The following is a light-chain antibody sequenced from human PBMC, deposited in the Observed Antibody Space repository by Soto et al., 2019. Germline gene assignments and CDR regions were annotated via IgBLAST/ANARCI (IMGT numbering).Light chain of an antibody. CDR2: LGS. CDR1: QSILQSNGYNY. Sequence: DIVMTQSPLSLPVTPGDPASISCRTSQSILQSNGYNYLDWYLQKPGQSPQLLIYLGSNRASGVTDRFSGSRSGTDFTLKISRVEAEDVGVYYCMQPLQSWTFGQGTKVESK. J-gene: IGKJ1*01. CDR3: MQPLQSWT. V-gene: IGKV2-28*01.